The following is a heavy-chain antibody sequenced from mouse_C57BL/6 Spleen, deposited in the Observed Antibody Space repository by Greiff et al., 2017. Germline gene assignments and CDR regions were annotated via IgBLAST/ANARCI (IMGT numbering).Heavy chain of an antibody. V-gene: IGHV1-61*01. J-gene: IGHJ3*01. CDR1: GYTFTSYW. CDR2: IYPSDSET. Sequence: VQLQQPGAELVRPGSSVKLSCKASGYTFTSYWMDGVKQRPGQGLEWIGNIYPSDSETPYNQKFKDKATLTVDKSSSTAYMQLSSLTSEDSAVYYCARGLRLFAYWGQGTLVTVSA. CDR3: ARGLRLFAY. D-gene: IGHD2-4*01.